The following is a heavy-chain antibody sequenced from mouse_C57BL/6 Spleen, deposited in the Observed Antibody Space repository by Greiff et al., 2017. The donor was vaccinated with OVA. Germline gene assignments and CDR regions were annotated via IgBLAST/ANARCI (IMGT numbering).Heavy chain of an antibody. Sequence: VQLQQSGTVLARPGASVKMSCKTSGYTFTSYWMHWVKQRPGQGLEWIGAIYPGNSDTSYNQKFKGKAKLTAVTSASTAYMELSSLTNEDSAVYYCTPASYYYGSSPWFAYWGQGTLVTVSA. CDR2: IYPGNSDT. CDR1: GYTFTSYW. V-gene: IGHV1-5*01. D-gene: IGHD1-1*01. J-gene: IGHJ3*01. CDR3: TPASYYYGSSPWFAY.